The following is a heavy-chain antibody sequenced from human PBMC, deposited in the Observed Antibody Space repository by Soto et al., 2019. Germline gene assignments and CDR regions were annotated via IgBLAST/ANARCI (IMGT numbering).Heavy chain of an antibody. J-gene: IGHJ6*03. CDR3: ARLSTWSAYYVYSHYYMDV. CDR2: IYYSGNT. CDR1: GGSIRSSSYY. V-gene: IGHV4-39*01. Sequence: SETLSLTCTVSGGSIRSSSYYWGWIRQPPGKGLEWIGNIYYSGNTYYNPSLKSRVTTSVDTSKNEFSLKVNSVTAADTAVYYCARLSTWSAYYVYSHYYMDVRGRGTTVTVSS. D-gene: IGHD3-3*01.